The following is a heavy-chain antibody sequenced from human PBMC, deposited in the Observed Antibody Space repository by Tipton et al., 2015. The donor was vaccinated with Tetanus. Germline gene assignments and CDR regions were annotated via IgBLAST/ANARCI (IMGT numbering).Heavy chain of an antibody. V-gene: IGHV1-18*01. D-gene: IGHD1-14*01. J-gene: IGHJ3*02. Sequence: QSGPEVKQPGASVTVSCKASGYRPTNYGISWVRQAPGQGLEWLGWISGYSGHTNYAQQVQGRATMTTDTSTSTAYLELRSLRSDDTALYFCARDADMWATRKAFDIWGQGTVVTVSS. CDR2: ISGYSGHT. CDR1: GYRPTNYG. CDR3: ARDADMWATRKAFDI.